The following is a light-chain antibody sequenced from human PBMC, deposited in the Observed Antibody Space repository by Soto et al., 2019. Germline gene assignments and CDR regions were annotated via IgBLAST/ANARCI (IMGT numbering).Light chain of an antibody. Sequence: DIQMTQSPSSLSASVGDRVTITCRASQSISNYLNWYQQKPGKAPNLLMFAASRLTSGVPPRFGGGGSGTDFTLTISSLQPEDVATYYCQHSYSTPRTFGQGTKVEIK. CDR2: AAS. CDR3: QHSYSTPRT. CDR1: QSISNY. J-gene: IGKJ1*01. V-gene: IGKV1-39*01.